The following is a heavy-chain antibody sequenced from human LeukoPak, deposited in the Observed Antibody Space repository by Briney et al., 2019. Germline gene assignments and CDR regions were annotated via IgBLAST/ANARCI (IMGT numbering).Heavy chain of an antibody. Sequence: SETLSLTCTVSSGSISRYYWSWIRQPPGKGLEWIGEINHSGSTNYNPSLKSRVTISVDTSKNQFSLKLSSVTAADTAVYYCASSIRRFYYDSSGYYHWGQGTLVTVSS. D-gene: IGHD3-22*01. CDR2: INHSGST. CDR3: ASSIRRFYYDSSGYYH. CDR1: SGSISRYY. J-gene: IGHJ4*02. V-gene: IGHV4-34*01.